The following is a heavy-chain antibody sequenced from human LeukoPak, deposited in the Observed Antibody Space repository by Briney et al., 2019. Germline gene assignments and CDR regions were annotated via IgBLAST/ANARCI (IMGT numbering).Heavy chain of an antibody. Sequence: GGSLRLSCAASGFTFSSYAMSWVRQAPGKGLEWVSAISGSGGSTYYADSVKGRFTISRDNSKNTLYLQMNSLRAEDTAVYYCAKDHQLPFDPYNYYGMDVWGQGTTVTVSS. CDR3: AKDHQLPFDPYNYYGMDV. CDR1: GFTFSSYA. V-gene: IGHV3-23*01. CDR2: ISGSGGST. D-gene: IGHD2-2*01. J-gene: IGHJ6*02.